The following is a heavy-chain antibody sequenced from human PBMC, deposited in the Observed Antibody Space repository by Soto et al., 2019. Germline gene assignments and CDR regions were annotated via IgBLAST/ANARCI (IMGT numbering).Heavy chain of an antibody. V-gene: IGHV3-15*01. J-gene: IGHJ2*01. CDR3: VRILQYYGAPRAYFDR. Sequence: EVQLVESGGGVTKPGGSLRLSCAASGFSFHDVWMSWVRQTPGKGLEWVGRIQSKADGGTAEYGTPLKGRATISRDDSTNTLELLMHNLKPEATGVYFCVRILQYYGAPRAYFDRWGRGTLVSVSS. CDR2: IQSKADGGTA. CDR1: GFSFHDVW. D-gene: IGHD4-17*01.